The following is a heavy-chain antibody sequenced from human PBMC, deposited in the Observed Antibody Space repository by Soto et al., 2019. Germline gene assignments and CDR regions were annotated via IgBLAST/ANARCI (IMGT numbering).Heavy chain of an antibody. CDR2: INPSGGST. Sequence: ASVKVSCKASGYTFTSYYMHWVRQAPGQGLEWMGIINPSGGSTSYAQKFQGRVTMTRDTSTSTVYMELSSVTAADTAVYYCARVLWGGYYYYYYMDVWGKGTTVTVSS. J-gene: IGHJ6*03. V-gene: IGHV1-46*01. CDR1: GYTFTSYY. D-gene: IGHD3-16*01. CDR3: ARVLWGGYYYYYYMDV.